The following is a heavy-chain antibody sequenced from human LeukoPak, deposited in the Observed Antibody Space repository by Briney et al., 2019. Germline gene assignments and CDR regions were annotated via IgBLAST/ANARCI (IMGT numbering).Heavy chain of an antibody. CDR2: INPNSGGT. CDR3: ARARYCSSTSCYLDY. V-gene: IGHV1-2*02. CDR1: GYTFTGYY. D-gene: IGHD2-2*01. J-gene: IGHJ4*02. Sequence: ASVKVSCKASGYTFTGYYMHWVRQAPGQGLEWMGWINPNSGGTNYAQKFQGRVTMTRDTSISTAYMELSRLRSDDTAVYYCARARYCSSTSCYLDYWSQGTLVTVSS.